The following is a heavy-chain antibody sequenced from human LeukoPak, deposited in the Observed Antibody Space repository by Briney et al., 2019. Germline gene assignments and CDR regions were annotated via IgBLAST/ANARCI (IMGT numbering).Heavy chain of an antibody. Sequence: TSETLSLICTVSGGSISSYYWSWIRRPPGKGLEWIAYIYYSGRINYNPSLKSRVTISVDTSKNEFSPKVTSVTAADTAVYYCAGGPIGFCSSSSCRFDNWGQGTLVTVSS. V-gene: IGHV4-59*08. CDR3: AGGPIGFCSSSSCRFDN. CDR2: IYYSGRI. CDR1: GGSISSYY. D-gene: IGHD2-2*01. J-gene: IGHJ4*02.